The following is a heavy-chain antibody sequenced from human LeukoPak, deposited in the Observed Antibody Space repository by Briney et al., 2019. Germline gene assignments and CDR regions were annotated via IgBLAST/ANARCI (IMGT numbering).Heavy chain of an antibody. Sequence: PGGSLRLSCAASGFTVSSNYMSWVRQAPGKGLEWVSVIYSGGSTYYADSVKGRFTISRDNSKNTLYLQMNSLRAEDTAVYYCASQVVVTDPFDYWGQGTLVTVSS. D-gene: IGHD2-21*02. CDR2: IYSGGST. J-gene: IGHJ4*02. CDR3: ASQVVVTDPFDY. V-gene: IGHV3-53*01. CDR1: GFTVSSNY.